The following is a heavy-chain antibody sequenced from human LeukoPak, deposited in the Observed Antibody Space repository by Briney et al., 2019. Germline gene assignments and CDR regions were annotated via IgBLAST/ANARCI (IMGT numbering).Heavy chain of an antibody. Sequence: ALVKVSCKASGYTFTGYYMHWVRQAPGQGLEWMGRINPNSGGTNYAQKFQGRVTMTRDTSISTAYMELSRLRSDDTAVYYCARDRGGSYSLYYYYGMDVWGQGTTVTVSS. V-gene: IGHV1-2*06. D-gene: IGHD1-26*01. J-gene: IGHJ6*02. CDR2: INPNSGGT. CDR1: GYTFTGYY. CDR3: ARDRGGSYSLYYYYGMDV.